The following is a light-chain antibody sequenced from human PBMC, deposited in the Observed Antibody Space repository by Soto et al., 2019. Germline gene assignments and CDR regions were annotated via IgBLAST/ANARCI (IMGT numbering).Light chain of an antibody. CDR2: EVS. V-gene: IGLV2-14*01. Sequence: QSVLTQPASVSGSPGQSITISCTGTSSDIGDYNYVSWYQQHPGTAPKLLVYEVSNRPSGISNRFSGSKSGNTASLTISGLQGEDEADYYCSSYTSSSTVLFGGGTKLTVL. J-gene: IGLJ2*01. CDR1: SSDIGDYNY. CDR3: SSYTSSSTVL.